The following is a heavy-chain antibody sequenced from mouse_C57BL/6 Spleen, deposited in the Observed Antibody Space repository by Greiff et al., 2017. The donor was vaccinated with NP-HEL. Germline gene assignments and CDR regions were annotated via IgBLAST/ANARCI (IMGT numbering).Heavy chain of an antibody. J-gene: IGHJ4*01. CDR3: ARFYYSNYAMDY. V-gene: IGHV5-4*03. CDR1: GFTFSSYA. Sequence: EVNVVESGGGLVKPGGSLKLSCAASGFTFSSYAMSWVRQTPEKRLEWVATISDGGSYTYYPDNVKGRFTISRDNAKNNLYLQMSHLKSEDTAMYYCARFYYSNYAMDYWGQGTSVTVSS. CDR2: ISDGGSYT. D-gene: IGHD2-5*01.